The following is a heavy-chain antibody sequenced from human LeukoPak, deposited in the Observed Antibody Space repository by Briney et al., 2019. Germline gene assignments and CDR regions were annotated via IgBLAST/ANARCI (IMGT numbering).Heavy chain of an antibody. D-gene: IGHD4-11*01. CDR1: GFTFSSYA. Sequence: GGSLRLSCAASGFTFSSYAMRWVRQAPGKGLEWVSAISGSGGYTYYADSVKGRFTISTDNSKNTLYLQMNSLRAEDTAVYYCSKDSCNYDSANWFDPWGQGTLVTVSS. CDR2: ISGSGGYT. V-gene: IGHV3-23*01. J-gene: IGHJ5*02. CDR3: SKDSCNYDSANWFDP.